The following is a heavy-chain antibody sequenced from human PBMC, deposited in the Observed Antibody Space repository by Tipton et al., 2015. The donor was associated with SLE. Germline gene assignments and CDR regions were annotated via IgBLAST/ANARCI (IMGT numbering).Heavy chain of an antibody. D-gene: IGHD6-19*01. V-gene: IGHV4-31*03. Sequence: TLSLTRTVSGGSISSGGFYWSWIRQHPGKGLEWIGYIYYSGSTHYNPSLKSRVTISVDTSKNQFSLKLSSVTAADTAMYYCAGDHEEGYSSGWFGYWGLGTPVIVSS. CDR1: GGSISSGGFY. J-gene: IGHJ4*02. CDR2: IYYSGST. CDR3: AGDHEEGYSSGWFGY.